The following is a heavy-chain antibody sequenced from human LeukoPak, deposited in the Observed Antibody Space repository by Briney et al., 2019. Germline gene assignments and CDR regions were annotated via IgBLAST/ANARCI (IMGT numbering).Heavy chain of an antibody. CDR2: ISTSGGST. Sequence: QPGGSLRLSCAASGFTFSSHAMSWVRQAPGKGLEWVSAISTSGGSTYYADSVKSRFTISRDNSKNTLYLQMNSLRAEDTAVYYCAKEPYSGSQLLDYWGQGTLVTVSS. J-gene: IGHJ4*02. V-gene: IGHV3-23*01. CDR3: AKEPYSGSQLLDY. D-gene: IGHD1-26*01. CDR1: GFTFSSHA.